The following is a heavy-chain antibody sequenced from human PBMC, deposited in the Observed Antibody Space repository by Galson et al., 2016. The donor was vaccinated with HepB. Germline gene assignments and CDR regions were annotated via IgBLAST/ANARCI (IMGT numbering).Heavy chain of an antibody. Sequence: SLRLSCAASGFAFSSYWMYWVRQPPGKGLVWVSRINSDGSRRTSADSVKGRFTISRDNARNTLYLQMDSLRAEDTAVYYCARGGYDGYEIDYWGQGTLVSVSS. V-gene: IGHV3-74*01. J-gene: IGHJ4*02. CDR1: GFAFSSYW. CDR3: ARGGYDGYEIDY. CDR2: INSDGSRR. D-gene: IGHD5-12*01.